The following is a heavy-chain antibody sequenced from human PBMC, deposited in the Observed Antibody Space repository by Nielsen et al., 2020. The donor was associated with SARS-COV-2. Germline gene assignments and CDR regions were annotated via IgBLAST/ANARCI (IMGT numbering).Heavy chain of an antibody. J-gene: IGHJ4*02. CDR3: ARGTRLEYYYDSSGYYSG. CDR1: GGTFSSYA. Sequence: SVKVSCKASGGTFSSYAISWVRQAPGQGLEWMGGIIPIFGTANYAQKFQGRVTITADESTSTAYMELSSLRSEDTAVYYCARGTRLEYYYDSSGYYSGWGQGTLVTVSS. D-gene: IGHD3-22*01. CDR2: IIPIFGTA. V-gene: IGHV1-69*13.